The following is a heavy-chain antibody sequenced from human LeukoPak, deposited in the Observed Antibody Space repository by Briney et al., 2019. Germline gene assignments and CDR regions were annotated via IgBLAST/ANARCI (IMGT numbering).Heavy chain of an antibody. CDR1: GFTFGGYG. J-gene: IGHJ4*02. CDR3: TRYNNDHFDH. V-gene: IGHV3-33*01. CDR2: IAYDGSRA. D-gene: IGHD1-14*01. Sequence: PGRSLRLSCAGSGFTFGGYGMHWFRQTPGKGLEWVAVIAYDGSRAFYADSVKGRFTISRDNSKNTMSVQMDDLRAEDTAVYYCTRYNNDHFDHWGQGTLVTVSS.